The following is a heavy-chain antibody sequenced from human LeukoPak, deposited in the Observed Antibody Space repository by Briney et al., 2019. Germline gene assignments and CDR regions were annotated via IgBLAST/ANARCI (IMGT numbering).Heavy chain of an antibody. CDR3: ARDVGGSLDY. J-gene: IGHJ4*02. CDR2: IKGDESAR. Sequence: PGGSLRLSCAASGFTFSTYWMAWVRQAPGKGLEWVANIKGDESARHQADSVKGRFTISRGNAQNSVYPQMSSLRGEDTAVYYCARDVGGSLDYWGQGTLVTVSS. V-gene: IGHV3-7*01. D-gene: IGHD1-26*01. CDR1: GFTFSTYW.